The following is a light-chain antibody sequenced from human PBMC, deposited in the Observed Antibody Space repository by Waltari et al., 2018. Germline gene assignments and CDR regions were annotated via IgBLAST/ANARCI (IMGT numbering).Light chain of an antibody. CDR1: QSVLYSSNNLNY. CDR3: QQFYSTPYT. CDR2: WAS. J-gene: IGKJ2*01. Sequence: DIVMTQSPDSLAVSLGERATINCKSSQSVLYSSNNLNYLAWYQQKPGPPPKLLIYWASTRESGVPDRFSGSGSGTDFTLTISSLQAEDVAVYYCQQFYSTPYTFGQGTKLEIK. V-gene: IGKV4-1*01.